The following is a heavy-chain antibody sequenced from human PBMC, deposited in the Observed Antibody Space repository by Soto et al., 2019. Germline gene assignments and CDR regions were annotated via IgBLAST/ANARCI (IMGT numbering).Heavy chain of an antibody. CDR2: SSYNGGT. V-gene: IGHV4-39*01. Sequence: KTSEALSLTCTVSTDSSSFTNSYWGWIRQPPGKGLQWIGSSSYNGGTFYNPALKGRDVISFDTSKKQSSLQVTSVTAADTAVYFCARHRIEVVWRGFDFWGQGSPVTVSS. J-gene: IGHJ4*02. CDR3: ARHRIEVVWRGFDF. CDR1: TDSSSFTNSY. D-gene: IGHD3-10*01.